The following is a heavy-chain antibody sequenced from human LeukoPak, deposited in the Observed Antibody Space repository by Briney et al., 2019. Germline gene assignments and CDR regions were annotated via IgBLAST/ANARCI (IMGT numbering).Heavy chain of an antibody. D-gene: IGHD4-23*01. Sequence: PGGSLRLSCAASGFTFSSYAMSWVRQAPGKGLEWVSSISSGSTYIYYADSVKGRFTISRDNAKNSLYLQMNSLRAEDTAVYYCARPNDYGCKDFDYWGQGTLVTVSS. V-gene: IGHV3-21*01. CDR3: ARPNDYGCKDFDY. J-gene: IGHJ4*01. CDR2: ISSGSTYI. CDR1: GFTFSSYA.